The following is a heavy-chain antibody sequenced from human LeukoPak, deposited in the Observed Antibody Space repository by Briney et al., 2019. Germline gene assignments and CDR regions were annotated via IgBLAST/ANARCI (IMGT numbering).Heavy chain of an antibody. CDR3: AKDQTITMVRGVFPRDAFDI. D-gene: IGHD3-10*01. CDR2: ISYDGSNK. CDR1: GFTFSSYG. Sequence: GGSLKLSSAASGFTFSSYGMHWVRQAPGKGLEWVAVISYDGSNKYYAGSVKGRFTISRDNSKNTLYLQMNSLRAEDTAVYYCAKDQTITMVRGVFPRDAFDIWGQGTMVTVSS. V-gene: IGHV3-30*18. J-gene: IGHJ3*02.